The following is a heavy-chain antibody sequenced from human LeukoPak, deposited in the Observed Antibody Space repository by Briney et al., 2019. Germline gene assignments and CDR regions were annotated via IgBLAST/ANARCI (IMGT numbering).Heavy chain of an antibody. J-gene: IGHJ5*02. CDR3: ARNKLVSDWFDP. V-gene: IGHV4-59*01. CDR2: IYYSGST. D-gene: IGHD6-13*01. Sequence: PSETLSLTCTVSGGSISSYYWSWIRQPPGKGLEWIGYIYYSGSTNYNPSLKSRVTISVDTSKNQFSLKLSSVTAADTAVYYCARNKLVSDWFDPWGQGTLVTVSS. CDR1: GGSISSYY.